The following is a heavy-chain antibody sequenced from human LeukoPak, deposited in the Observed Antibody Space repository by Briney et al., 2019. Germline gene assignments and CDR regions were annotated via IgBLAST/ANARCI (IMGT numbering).Heavy chain of an antibody. CDR3: ARVPYYDILTGYSGP. D-gene: IGHD3-9*01. Sequence: ASVKVSGKASGYTFTSYGISWVRQAPGQGLEWMGWISAYNGNTNYAQKLQGRVTMTTDTSTSTAYMELRSLRSDDTAVYYCARVPYYDILTGYSGPWGQGTLVTVSS. V-gene: IGHV1-18*01. CDR1: GYTFTSYG. CDR2: ISAYNGNT. J-gene: IGHJ5*02.